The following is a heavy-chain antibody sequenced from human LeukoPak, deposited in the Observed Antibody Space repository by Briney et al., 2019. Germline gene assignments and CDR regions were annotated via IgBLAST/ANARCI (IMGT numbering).Heavy chain of an antibody. CDR2: ISYDGSNK. Sequence: GGSLRLSCAASGFTFSSYAMHRVRQAPGKGLEWVAVISYDGSNKYYADSVKGRFTISRDNSKNTLYLQMNSLRAEDTAVYYCARGQDYYDSSGRGYYFDYWGQGTLVTVSS. CDR3: ARGQDYYDSSGRGYYFDY. CDR1: GFTFSSYA. J-gene: IGHJ4*02. D-gene: IGHD3-22*01. V-gene: IGHV3-30*01.